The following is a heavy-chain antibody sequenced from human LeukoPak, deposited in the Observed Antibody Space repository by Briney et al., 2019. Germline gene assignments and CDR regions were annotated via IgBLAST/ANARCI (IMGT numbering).Heavy chain of an antibody. J-gene: IGHJ4*02. V-gene: IGHV3-43*01. D-gene: IGHD6-13*01. Sequence: GGSLRLSCAASGFTFDDYTMHWVRQAPGKGLEWVSLISWDGGSTYYADSVKGRFTISRDNSKNSLYLQMSSLRTEDTALYYCAKDSSSSYSQMVYSSSWFDYWGQGTLVTVSS. CDR2: ISWDGGST. CDR3: AKDSSSSYSQMVYSSSWFDY. CDR1: GFTFDDYT.